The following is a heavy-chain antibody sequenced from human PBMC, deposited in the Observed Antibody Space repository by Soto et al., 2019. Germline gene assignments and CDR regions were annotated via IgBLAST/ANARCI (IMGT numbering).Heavy chain of an antibody. CDR1: RGSTSGSYW. J-gene: IGHJ3*02. D-gene: IGHD2-8*01. Sequence: QVQLQESGPGLVKPSGTLSLTCAVSRGSTSGSYWWSWVRQTPGKGLEWIGEIFHGGNTNYNPSLKSRVTLSVDKSKNQFSLKLTSVTAADTAVYYCERKMGAFDIWGQGTMVTVSS. V-gene: IGHV4-4*02. CDR3: ERKMGAFDI. CDR2: IFHGGNT.